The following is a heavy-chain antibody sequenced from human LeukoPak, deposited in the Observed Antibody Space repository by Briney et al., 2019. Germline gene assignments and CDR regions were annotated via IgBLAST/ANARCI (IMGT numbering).Heavy chain of an antibody. J-gene: IGHJ4*02. CDR1: GGSFSDYD. D-gene: IGHD2-15*01. CDR3: ARLGWWDS. CDR2: INHSGNT. Sequence: SQTLSLTCAVYGGSFSDYDWTWIRQPPGKGLEWIGEINHSGNTKYNPSLKSRVTISLDTSKNQFSLNLSSVTAADTAVYYCARLGWWDSWGQGTLVTVSS. V-gene: IGHV4-34*01.